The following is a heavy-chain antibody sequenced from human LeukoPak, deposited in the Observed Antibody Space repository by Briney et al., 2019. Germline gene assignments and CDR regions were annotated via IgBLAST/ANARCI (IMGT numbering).Heavy chain of an antibody. CDR1: GDSISSSSYY. J-gene: IGHJ2*01. V-gene: IGHV4-39*02. D-gene: IGHD4/OR15-4a*01. CDR2: IYYAGGT. CDR3: ARGRRIVVLPGRGYFDL. Sequence: EASETLSLTCNVSGDSISSSSYYWSWIRVPPGKGLEWIGSIYYAGGTYYNPSLKSRVTLSVDTSTNHFSLNIKSVTAADTAMYYCARGRRIVVLPGRGYFDLWGRGTLVTVSS.